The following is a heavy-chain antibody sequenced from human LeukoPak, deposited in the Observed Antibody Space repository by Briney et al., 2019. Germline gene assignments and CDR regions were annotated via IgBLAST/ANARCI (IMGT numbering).Heavy chain of an antibody. V-gene: IGHV3-7*01. CDR3: ARLSAYYYGAFFYYYMDV. CDR1: GFSFSSYW. Sequence: GGSLRLSCEGSGFSFSSYWMTWVRQSPGKGPEWVANIKQDESERYTVDSVKGRFTISRDNAKNSVYLHMNSLRAEDTALYYCARLSAYYYGAFFYYYMDVWGKGTTVTVSS. CDR2: IKQDESER. J-gene: IGHJ6*03. D-gene: IGHD3-10*01.